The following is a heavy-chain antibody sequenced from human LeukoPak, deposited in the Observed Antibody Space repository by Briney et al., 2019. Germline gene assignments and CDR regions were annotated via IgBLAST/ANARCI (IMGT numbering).Heavy chain of an antibody. D-gene: IGHD5-24*01. J-gene: IGHJ4*02. Sequence: SETLSLTCAVSSGSISSSTWWSWVRQPPGKGLEWIGEINHSGSTHYTPSLKSRVTISVDTSDNQFSLKMISVTAADAAVYYCAFGYNDIWELWGRGTLVTVSS. V-gene: IGHV4-4*02. CDR1: SGSISSSTW. CDR2: INHSGST. CDR3: AFGYNDIWEL.